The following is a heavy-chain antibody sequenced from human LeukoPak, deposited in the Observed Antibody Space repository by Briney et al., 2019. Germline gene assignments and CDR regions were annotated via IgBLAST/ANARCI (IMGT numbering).Heavy chain of an antibody. CDR2: IRSKTDGGTT. CDR1: GFTFSDAW. D-gene: IGHD3-22*01. CDR3: TTQGSSYYYSNC. J-gene: IGHJ4*02. V-gene: IGHV3-15*01. Sequence: GGSLRLSCAASGFTFSDAWMSWVRQAPGKGLEWVGRIRSKTDGGTTDYAAPVKGRFTVSRDDSKNTLYLQMNSLKTEDTAVYYCTTQGSSYYYSNCWGQGTLSPSPQ.